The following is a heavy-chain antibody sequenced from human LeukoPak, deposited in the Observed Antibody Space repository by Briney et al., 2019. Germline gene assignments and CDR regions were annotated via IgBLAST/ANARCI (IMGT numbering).Heavy chain of an antibody. CDR1: GYGFTEYY. J-gene: IGHJ5*02. CDR3: ARGWQINSSGGFVDP. CDR2: INPSSGAT. V-gene: IGHV1-2*02. D-gene: IGHD6-6*01. Sequence: ASLKVSCQASGYGFTEYYVHWIRQAPSQGLEWMGWINPSSGATIYAQKFQGRVTMTRDTFTTTAYMEINSLLSDDTAVYYCARGWQINSSGGFVDPWGQGTLVTVSS.